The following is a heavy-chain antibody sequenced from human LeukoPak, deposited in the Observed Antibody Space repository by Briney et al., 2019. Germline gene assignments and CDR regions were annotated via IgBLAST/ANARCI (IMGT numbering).Heavy chain of an antibody. CDR3: ARHIEYSSSWRYYYMDV. D-gene: IGHD6-6*01. J-gene: IGHJ6*03. Sequence: PGGSLRLSCAASVFTFSSYSMNWVRQAPGKGLEWVSSISSSSSYIYYEDSVKGRFTISRDNAKNSLYLQMNSLRAEDTAVYYCARHIEYSSSWRYYYMDVWGKGTTVTVSS. CDR2: ISSSSSYI. V-gene: IGHV3-21*01. CDR1: VFTFSSYS.